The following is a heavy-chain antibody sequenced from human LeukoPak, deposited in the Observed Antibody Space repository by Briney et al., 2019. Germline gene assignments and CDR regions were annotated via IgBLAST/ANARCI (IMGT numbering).Heavy chain of an antibody. D-gene: IGHD2-2*01. CDR1: GYSFTSYW. J-gene: IGHJ6*03. CDR2: IYPGGSDT. CDR3: ARLSDIVVVPAASGYMDV. Sequence: GESLKISCKGSGYSFTSYWIGWVRQMPGKGLEWMGIIYPGGSDTRYSPSFQGQVTISADKSISTAYLQWSSLKASDTAMYYCARLSDIVVVPAASGYMDVWGKGTTVTVSS. V-gene: IGHV5-51*01.